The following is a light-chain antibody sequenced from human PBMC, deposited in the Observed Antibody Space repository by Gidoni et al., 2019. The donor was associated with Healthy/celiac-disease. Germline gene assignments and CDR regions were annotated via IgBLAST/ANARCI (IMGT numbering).Light chain of an antibody. CDR3: QQRYNTPGT. J-gene: IGKJ1*01. CDR2: AAS. Sequence: DTETTQSPSSLAASAGDRVTITCRASHSINSYSNWYQQKPGKAPKLLIYAASSLRSGVPSRVSGSGSGTDFTLTINSLQPENFATYYCQQRYNTPGTFXQXTKVEIK. CDR1: HSINSY. V-gene: IGKV1-39*01.